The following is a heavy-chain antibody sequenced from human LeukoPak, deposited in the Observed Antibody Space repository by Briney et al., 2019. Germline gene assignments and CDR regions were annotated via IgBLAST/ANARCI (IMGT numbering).Heavy chain of an antibody. D-gene: IGHD1-26*01. CDR1: GFTFGNFG. Sequence: RGSLCPSRAASGFTFGNFGTSWVRQAPGKGLEWVSTISSGGGNTYYADSVKGRFTISRDNSKHTLYLQMSGLRAEDTAVYYCAKRSDGTYYHFDYWGHETQVTVSS. CDR3: AKRSDGTYYHFDY. J-gene: IGHJ4*01. CDR2: ISSGGGNT. V-gene: IGHV3-23*01.